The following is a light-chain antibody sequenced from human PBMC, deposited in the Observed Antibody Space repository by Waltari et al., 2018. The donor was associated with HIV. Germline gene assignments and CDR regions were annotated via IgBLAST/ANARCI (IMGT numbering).Light chain of an antibody. CDR2: RNN. Sequence: QSLLTQPPSASGTPGQRFTISCSGSSTNIGSNYVYWYQKLPVTAPKLRIQRNNQRPSVVPDLFSGSKSGTSASLAISGLRSEYEADYYCAAWDDSLSGVIFGGGTKLSVL. CDR1: STNIGSNY. J-gene: IGLJ2*01. V-gene: IGLV1-47*01. CDR3: AAWDDSLSGVI.